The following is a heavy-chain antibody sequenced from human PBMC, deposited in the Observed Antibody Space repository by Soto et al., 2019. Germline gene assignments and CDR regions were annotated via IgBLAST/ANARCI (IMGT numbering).Heavy chain of an antibody. CDR1: GFTFSSYA. CDR3: ARASGESYPGSRVFDS. D-gene: IGHD3-10*01. Sequence: SGGSLRLSCAASGFTFSSYAMTWVRQAPGKGLEWVSVILNTGGDTLYADSVKGRFTISRDNSKDTLYLQMNILRVEDTAIYYCARASGESYPGSRVFDSWGQGTQVTVSS. J-gene: IGHJ4*02. CDR2: ILNTGGDT. V-gene: IGHV3-23*01.